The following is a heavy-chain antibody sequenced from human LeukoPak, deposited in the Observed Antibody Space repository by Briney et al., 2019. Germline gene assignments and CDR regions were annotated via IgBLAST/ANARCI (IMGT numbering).Heavy chain of an antibody. CDR1: GYTLTELS. CDR3: AIIDGYNRAFDY. Sequence: ASVKVSCKVSGYTLTELSMHWVRQAPGEGLEWMGGFDPEDGETIYAQKFQGRVTMTEDTSTDTAYMELSSLRSEDTAVYYCAIIDGYNRAFDYWGQGTLVTVSS. D-gene: IGHD5-24*01. J-gene: IGHJ4*02. V-gene: IGHV1-24*01. CDR2: FDPEDGET.